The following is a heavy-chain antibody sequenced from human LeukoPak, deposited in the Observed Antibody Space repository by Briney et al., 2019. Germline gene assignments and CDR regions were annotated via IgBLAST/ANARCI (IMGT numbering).Heavy chain of an antibody. CDR3: ARLQSISSSLDY. J-gene: IGHJ4*02. D-gene: IGHD6-13*01. V-gene: IGHV4-61*02. CDR1: GGSISSGSYY. Sequence: PSETLSLTCTVSGGSISSGSYYWSWIRQPAGKGLEWIGRIYTSGSTNYNPSLKSRVTISVDTSKNQFSLKLSSVTAADTAVYYCARLQSISSSLDYWGQGTLVTVSS. CDR2: IYTSGST.